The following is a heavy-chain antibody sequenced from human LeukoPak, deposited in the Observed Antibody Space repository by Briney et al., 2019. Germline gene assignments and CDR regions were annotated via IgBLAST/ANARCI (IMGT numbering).Heavy chain of an antibody. CDR2: IHSSGSS. J-gene: IGHJ4*02. CDR3: ARGFDSKSTYFDY. Sequence: SETLSLTCSVSGGSIISYYWSWIRQPPGKGLEWIGYIHSSGSSNYSPSLKSRITISVDTSKNQFSLNLSSVTAADTAVYYCARGFDSKSTYFDYWGQGTLVTVSS. D-gene: IGHD5-12*01. V-gene: IGHV4-59*01. CDR1: GGSIISYY.